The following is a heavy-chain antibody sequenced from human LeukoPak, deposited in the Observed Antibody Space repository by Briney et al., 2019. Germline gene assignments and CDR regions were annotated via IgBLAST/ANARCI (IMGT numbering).Heavy chain of an antibody. CDR3: AKESWDSSGYYYRGLGFDY. V-gene: IGHV3-23*01. D-gene: IGHD3-22*01. CDR1: GFTFSSYA. CDR2: ISGSGGST. J-gene: IGHJ4*02. Sequence: GGSLRLSCAASGFTFSSYAMPWVRQAPGKGLEWVSAISGSGGSTYYADSVKGRFTISRDNPKNTLYLQMNSLRAEDTAVYYCAKESWDSSGYYYRGLGFDYWGQGTLVTVSS.